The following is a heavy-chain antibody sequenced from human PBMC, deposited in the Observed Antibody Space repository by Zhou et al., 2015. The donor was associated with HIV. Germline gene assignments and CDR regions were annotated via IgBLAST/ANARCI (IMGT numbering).Heavy chain of an antibody. CDR3: TRGRWEVPDAY. J-gene: IGHJ4*02. V-gene: IGHV1-8*01. CDR1: GYTFTSYD. D-gene: IGHD1-26*01. CDR2: MNTNGSQT. Sequence: QVQLVQSGAEVKKPGASVKVSCKASGYTFTSYDINWMRQATGQRPEWMGWMNTNGSQTGYAQKFQGRVTMTRDTSINTAYMELSGLTSEDTAIYYCTRGRWEVPDAYWGQGSLVTVSP.